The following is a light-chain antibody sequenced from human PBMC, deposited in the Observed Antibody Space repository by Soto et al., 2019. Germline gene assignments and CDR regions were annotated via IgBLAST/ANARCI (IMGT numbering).Light chain of an antibody. CDR1: QSISSW. J-gene: IGKJ3*01. Sequence: DVPVTQSPASLSASVGDRVTITCRASQSISSWLAWYQQKPGKAPKLLIYDASSLESGVPSRFSGSGSGTEFTLTISSLQPDDFATYYCQQYNSYLFTFGPGTKVDIK. CDR2: DAS. V-gene: IGKV1-5*01. CDR3: QQYNSYLFT.